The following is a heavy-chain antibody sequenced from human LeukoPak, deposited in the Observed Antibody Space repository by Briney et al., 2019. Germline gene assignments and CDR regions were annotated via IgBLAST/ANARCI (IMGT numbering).Heavy chain of an antibody. Sequence: GVSLRLFCASSGFTFSSYWMHWVRQAPGKGLVWVSRINTDGSTTNYADSVKGRFTISRDNAKNTLYLQMSSLRAEDTAVYYCARDWCSGGSCYRGDWGQGTLVTVSS. D-gene: IGHD2-15*01. V-gene: IGHV3-74*01. CDR2: INTDGSTT. J-gene: IGHJ4*02. CDR3: ARDWCSGGSCYRGD. CDR1: GFTFSSYW.